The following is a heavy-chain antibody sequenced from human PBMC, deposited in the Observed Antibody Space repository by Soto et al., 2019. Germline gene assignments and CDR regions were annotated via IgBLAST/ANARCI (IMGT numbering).Heavy chain of an antibody. J-gene: IGHJ4*02. V-gene: IGHV3-23*01. CDR3: AKDLMNYYDSSADEDYFDY. D-gene: IGHD3-22*01. Sequence: GGALRLSCAASGFTFSSYAMRWVRQAPGKGLEWVSAISGSGGSTYYADSVKGRFTISRDNSKNTLYLQMNSLRAEDTAVYYCAKDLMNYYDSSADEDYFDYWGQGTLVTVSS. CDR1: GFTFSSYA. CDR2: ISGSGGST.